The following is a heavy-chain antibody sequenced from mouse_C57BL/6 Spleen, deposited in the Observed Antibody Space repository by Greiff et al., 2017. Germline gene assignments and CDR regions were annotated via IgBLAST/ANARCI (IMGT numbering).Heavy chain of an antibody. CDR3: ARDQYYGSSNYFDY. CDR1: GFTFSSYA. J-gene: IGHJ2*01. CDR2: ISDGGSYT. Sequence: EVMLVESGGGLVKPGGSLKLSCAASGFTFSSYAMSWVRQTPEKRLEWVATISDGGSYTYYPDNVKGRFTISRDNAKNNLYLQMSHLKSEDTAMYYCARDQYYGSSNYFDYWGQGTTLTVSS. V-gene: IGHV5-4*01. D-gene: IGHD1-1*01.